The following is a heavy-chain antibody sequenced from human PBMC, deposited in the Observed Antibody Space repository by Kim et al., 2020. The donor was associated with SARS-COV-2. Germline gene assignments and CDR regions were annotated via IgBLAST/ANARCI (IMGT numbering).Heavy chain of an antibody. CDR1: GGSISSSSYY. V-gene: IGHV4-39*01. CDR3: ATSVLLWFGGENCV. D-gene: IGHD3-10*01. J-gene: IGHJ6*02. Sequence: SETLSLTCTVSGGSISSSSYYWGWIRQPPGKGLEWIGSIYYSGSTYYNPSLKSRVTISVDTSKNQFSLKLSSVTAADTAVYYCATSVLLWFGGENCVSGQGTTVTVSS. CDR2: IYYSGST.